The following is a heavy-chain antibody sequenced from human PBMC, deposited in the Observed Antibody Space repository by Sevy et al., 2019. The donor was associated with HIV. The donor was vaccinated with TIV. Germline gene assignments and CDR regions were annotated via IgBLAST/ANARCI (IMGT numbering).Heavy chain of an antibody. CDR2: IKQDGSEK. CDR3: ARERRGYCSGGSCYSLAFDI. J-gene: IGHJ3*02. V-gene: IGHV3-7*03. D-gene: IGHD2-15*01. Sequence: GGSLRLSCAASGFTFSSYWMSWVRQAPGKGLEWVANIKQDGSEKYYVDSVKGRFTISRDNAKNSRYLQMNSLRAEDRAVYYCARERRGYCSGGSCYSLAFDIWGQGTMVTVSS. CDR1: GFTFSSYW.